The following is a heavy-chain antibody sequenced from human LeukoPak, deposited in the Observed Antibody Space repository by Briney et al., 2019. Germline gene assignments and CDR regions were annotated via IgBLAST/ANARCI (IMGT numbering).Heavy chain of an antibody. CDR3: ARIRKQWLGFDY. CDR1: GGSISSSNW. V-gene: IGHV4-4*02. D-gene: IGHD6-19*01. J-gene: IGHJ4*02. Sequence: PSGTLSLTCAVSGGSISSSNWWSWVRQPPGKGLEWIGEIYHSGSTYYNPSLKSRVTISVDTSKNQFSLKLSSVTAADTAVYYCARIRKQWLGFDYWGQGTLVTVSS. CDR2: IYHSGST.